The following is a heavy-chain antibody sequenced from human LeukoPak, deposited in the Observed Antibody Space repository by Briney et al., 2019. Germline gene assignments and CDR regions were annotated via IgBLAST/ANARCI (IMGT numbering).Heavy chain of an antibody. J-gene: IGHJ4*02. D-gene: IGHD2/OR15-2a*01. CDR1: GFTFSTYW. Sequence: GGSLRLSCTGSGFTFSTYWMHWVRQAPGKRLVWVSRVSGDGSATVYADSVKGRFTISRDNAKNTLYLQVNSLRVDDTAVYYCTRDQSPAHFWGQGTLVTVSS. V-gene: IGHV3-74*01. CDR3: TRDQSPAHF. CDR2: VSGDGSAT.